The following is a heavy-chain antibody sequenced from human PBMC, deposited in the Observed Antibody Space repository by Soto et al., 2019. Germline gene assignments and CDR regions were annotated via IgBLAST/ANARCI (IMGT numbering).Heavy chain of an antibody. CDR2: ISDSGATA. CDR1: GFPFGENA. D-gene: IGHD1-26*01. J-gene: IGHJ4*02. V-gene: IGHV3-23*01. CDR3: AKDDTSAGPLDY. Sequence: PGGSLRVSCAASGFPFGENAMSWVHQAPGKGLEWVSGISDSGATAYYADSVRVRFTISRDNSKNTLYLQMKSLTAEDSASYYCAKDDTSAGPLDYWGQGALVTVSS.